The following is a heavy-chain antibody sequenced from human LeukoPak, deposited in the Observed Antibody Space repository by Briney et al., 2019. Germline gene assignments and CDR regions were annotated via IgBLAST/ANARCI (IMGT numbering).Heavy chain of an antibody. CDR2: ISSSSTI. CDR1: GFTFNKYD. CDR3: ARGRGGSAYYYYYMDV. D-gene: IGHD2-15*01. J-gene: IGHJ6*03. Sequence: GGSLRLSCAASGFTFNKYDMNWVRQAPGKGLEWISYISSSSTIYYADSVKGRFTISRDNAKSSLYLQMNSLSAEDTAVYYCARGRGGSAYYYYYMDVWGKGTTVTVSS. V-gene: IGHV3-69-1*01.